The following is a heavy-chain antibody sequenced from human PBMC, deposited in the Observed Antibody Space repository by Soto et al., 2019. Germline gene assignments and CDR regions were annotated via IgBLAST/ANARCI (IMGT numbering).Heavy chain of an antibody. CDR2: IYYSGST. V-gene: IGHV4-59*08. CDR3: SNGDHRDLHSLPTRRSSDL. D-gene: IGHD1-1*01. Sequence: EWIGYIYYSGSTNYNPSLKSRVTISVDTSKNQFSLKLSSVTAADTAVFYYSNGDHRDLHSLPTRRSSDL. J-gene: IGHJ2*01.